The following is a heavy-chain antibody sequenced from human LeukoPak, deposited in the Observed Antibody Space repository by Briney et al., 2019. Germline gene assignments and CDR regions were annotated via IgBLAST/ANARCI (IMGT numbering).Heavy chain of an antibody. V-gene: IGHV4-59*08. CDR2: IYSSGST. Sequence: PSETLSLTCTVSGGSVSSYYWTWVRQPPGKGLEWIGYIYSSGSTNYNPSLKSRVTISVDTSKNQFSLKLSSVTAADTAVYYCATPGVVNPHDVFDIWGQGTMVTVSS. D-gene: IGHD3-3*01. CDR3: ATPGVVNPHDVFDI. J-gene: IGHJ3*02. CDR1: GGSVSSYY.